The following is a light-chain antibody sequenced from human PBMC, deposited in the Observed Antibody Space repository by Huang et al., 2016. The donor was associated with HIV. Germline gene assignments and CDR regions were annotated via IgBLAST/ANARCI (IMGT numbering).Light chain of an antibody. J-gene: IGKJ3*01. CDR1: QGIGRY. CDR3: QQLKTYPIT. Sequence: IQLTQSPSSLSASVGDRVTITCRASQGIGRYLVWYQQKPGKAPKLLIYAASTLQSGVPSRFSGSGSGTDFTLTISSLQPEDFVTYYCQQLKTYPITFGPGTQVDIK. V-gene: IGKV1-9*01. CDR2: AAS.